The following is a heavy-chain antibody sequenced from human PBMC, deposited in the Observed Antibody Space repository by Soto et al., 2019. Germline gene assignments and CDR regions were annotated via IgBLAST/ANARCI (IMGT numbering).Heavy chain of an antibody. J-gene: IGHJ4*02. Sequence: QVQLVESGGGVVQPGRSLRLSCAASGFTFSNYAIHWVRQAPGKGLEWVAVLSFDGNNKHYADSVKGRFTISRDNSKNTLYLQMNGLRAEDTAVYYCARGPFGDAAMVTNYFDYWGQGTLVTVSS. CDR1: GFTFSNYA. V-gene: IGHV3-30-3*01. CDR3: ARGPFGDAAMVTNYFDY. D-gene: IGHD5-18*01. CDR2: LSFDGNNK.